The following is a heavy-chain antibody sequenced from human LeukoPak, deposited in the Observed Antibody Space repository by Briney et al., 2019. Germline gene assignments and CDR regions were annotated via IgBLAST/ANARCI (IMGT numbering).Heavy chain of an antibody. V-gene: IGHV1-69*04. CDR1: GGTFSSYA. D-gene: IGHD6-13*01. J-gene: IGHJ4*02. CDR3: ARSSSWFPSYFAY. Sequence: SVKVSCKASGGTFSSYAISWVRQAPGQGLEWMGRIIPILGIANYAQKFQGRVTITADKSTSTAYMELSSLGSEDTAVYYCARSSSWFPSYFAYWGQGTLVTVSS. CDR2: IIPILGIA.